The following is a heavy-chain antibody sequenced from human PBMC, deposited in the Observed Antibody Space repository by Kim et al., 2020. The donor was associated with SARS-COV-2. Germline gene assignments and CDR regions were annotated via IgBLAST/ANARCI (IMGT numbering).Heavy chain of an antibody. D-gene: IGHD3-10*01. CDR1: GGTFSTYP. V-gene: IGHV1-69*06. Sequence: SVKVSCKASGGTFSTYPVSWVRQAPGQGLEWMGRIIPVFGTTTSAQKFQGRLTTTADKSTNTAYMDLTGLRSEDTAIYYCARDMGCYDNNFSAYYYYYGLDVWGQRTTFPVSS. J-gene: IGHJ6*02. CDR3: ARDMGCYDNNFSAYYYYYGLDV. CDR2: IIPVFGTT.